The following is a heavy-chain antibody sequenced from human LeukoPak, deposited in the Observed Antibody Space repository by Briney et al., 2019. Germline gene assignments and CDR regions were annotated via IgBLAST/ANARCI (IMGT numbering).Heavy chain of an antibody. Sequence: GGSLRLSCAASGFTFSSYWVSWVRQAPGKGLEWVANIKQDGSEKYYVDSVKGRFTISRDNAKNSLYLQMNSLRAEDTAVYYCAREGRSGSYLGYWGQGTLVTVSS. J-gene: IGHJ4*02. CDR1: GFTFSSYW. D-gene: IGHD3-10*01. CDR3: AREGRSGSYLGY. V-gene: IGHV3-7*01. CDR2: IKQDGSEK.